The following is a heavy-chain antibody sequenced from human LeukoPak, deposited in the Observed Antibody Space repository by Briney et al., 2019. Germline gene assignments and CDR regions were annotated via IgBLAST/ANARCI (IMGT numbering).Heavy chain of an antibody. CDR3: AKDSGSSGSYYFDY. CDR1: GFTFSSYG. D-gene: IGHD3-22*01. Sequence: GGSLRLSCAASGFTFSSYGMHWVRQAPGKGLEWVAVISYDGSSKYYADSVKGRFTISRDNSKNTLYLQMNSLRAEDTAVYYCAKDSGSSGSYYFDYWGQGTLVTVSS. V-gene: IGHV3-30*18. J-gene: IGHJ4*02. CDR2: ISYDGSSK.